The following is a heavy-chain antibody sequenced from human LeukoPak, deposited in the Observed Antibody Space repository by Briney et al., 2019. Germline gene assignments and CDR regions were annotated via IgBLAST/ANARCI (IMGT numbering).Heavy chain of an antibody. D-gene: IGHD3-3*01. V-gene: IGHV4-38-2*02. CDR3: ARGDPSDFWSGSLYYFDY. J-gene: IGHJ4*02. Sequence: SETLSLTCTVSGYSIGSGYYWGWIRQPPGKGLEWIGSIYHSGSTYYNPSLKSRVTISVDTSKNQFSLKLSSVTAADTAVYYCARGDPSDFWSGSLYYFDYWGQGTLVTVSS. CDR2: IYHSGST. CDR1: GYSIGSGYY.